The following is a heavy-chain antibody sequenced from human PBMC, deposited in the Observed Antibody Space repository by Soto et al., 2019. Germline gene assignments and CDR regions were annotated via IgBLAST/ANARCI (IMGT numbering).Heavy chain of an antibody. CDR3: ARGDSTDCSNGVCSFFYNHDMDV. D-gene: IGHD2-8*01. CDR2: IIPIFGTA. Sequence: GASVKVSCKASGGTFSSYAISWVRQAPGQGLECMGGIIPIFGTANYAQKFQGRVTITADESTSTAYMELSSLRSEDTAVYYCARGDSTDCSNGVCSFFYNHDMDVWGQGTTVTVSS. J-gene: IGHJ6*02. V-gene: IGHV1-69*13. CDR1: GGTFSSYA.